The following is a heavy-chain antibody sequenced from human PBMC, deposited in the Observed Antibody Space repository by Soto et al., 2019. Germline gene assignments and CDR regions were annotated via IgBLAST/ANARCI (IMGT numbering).Heavy chain of an antibody. CDR1: GDSITSYG. J-gene: IGHJ3*02. CDR3: ARRPGIAAAGTAFDI. V-gene: IGHV5-51*01. D-gene: IGHD6-13*01. CDR2: IYPGDSDT. Sequence: DPLTVASKGAGDSITSYGIGLVRQMPGKGLEWMGIIYPGDSDTRYSPSFQGQVTISADKSISTAYLQWSSLKASDTAMYYCARRPGIAAAGTAFDIWGQGTMVTVSS.